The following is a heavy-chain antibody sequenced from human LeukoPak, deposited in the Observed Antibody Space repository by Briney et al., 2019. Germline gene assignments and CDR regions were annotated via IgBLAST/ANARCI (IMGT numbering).Heavy chain of an antibody. CDR1: GYTFINYY. V-gene: IGHV1-46*01. CDR3: ARARTGDSDY. D-gene: IGHD7-27*01. CDR2: INPGGGNT. J-gene: IGHJ4*02. Sequence: ASVKVSCKASGYTFINYYIHWVRQAPGQGLEWMGLINPGGGNTTYSQKFQGRVTMTRDTSTNTVYMELNSLRSEDTALYYCARARTGDSDYWGQGTLVTVSS.